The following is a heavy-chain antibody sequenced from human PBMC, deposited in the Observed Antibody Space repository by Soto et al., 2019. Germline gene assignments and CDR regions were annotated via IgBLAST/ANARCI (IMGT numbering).Heavy chain of an antibody. D-gene: IGHD6-19*01. J-gene: IGHJ4*02. V-gene: IGHV4-31*03. CDR2: IYYTGNS. CDR1: GGSISTNGHY. CDR3: AREQWGFDS. Sequence: QVQLQESGPELEKPSQTLSLTCSVYGGSISTNGHYWTWIRQHPGQGLEWIAYIYYTGNSYLNPSLKSRLSISVDTSKNQFSLELRSVTAADTAVYYCAREQWGFDSWGQGTLVTVSS.